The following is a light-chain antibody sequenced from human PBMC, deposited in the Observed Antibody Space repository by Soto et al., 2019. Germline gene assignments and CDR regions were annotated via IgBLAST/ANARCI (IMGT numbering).Light chain of an antibody. CDR3: LQGSHWPWT. Sequence: DVLMTQSPLSLPVTLGQPASISCRSSQSLVSSDGNTYLNWYQQRPGQSPRRLIYKVSNRDSGVPDRFSVSGSGTDFTLKISRVEAEDVGVYYCLQGSHWPWTFGQGTKVEI. J-gene: IGKJ1*01. V-gene: IGKV2-30*01. CDR2: KVS. CDR1: QSLVSSDGNTY.